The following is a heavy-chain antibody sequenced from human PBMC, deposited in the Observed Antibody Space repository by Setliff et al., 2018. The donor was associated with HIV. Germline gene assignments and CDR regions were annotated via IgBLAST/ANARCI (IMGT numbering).Heavy chain of an antibody. J-gene: IGHJ4*02. D-gene: IGHD6-6*01. V-gene: IGHV3-21*01. CDR2: ISRSSSFI. CDR3: ARDLHILYSNSGGGFEY. CDR1: GFTFSSYS. Sequence: GGSLRLSCAAAGFTFSSYSMNWVRQAPGKGLEWVSSISRSSSFIDYTDSVKGRFTISRDSPRNTVYLQMTGLRLDDTAVYYCARDLHILYSNSGGGFEYWGQGTLVTVSS.